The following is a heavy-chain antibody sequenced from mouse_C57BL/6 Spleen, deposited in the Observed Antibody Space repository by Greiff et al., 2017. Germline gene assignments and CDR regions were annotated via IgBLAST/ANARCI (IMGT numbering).Heavy chain of an antibody. J-gene: IGHJ1*03. CDR3: ARENYGYFDV. CDR1: GFTFSDYY. V-gene: IGHV5-16*01. CDR2: INYDGSST. Sequence: DVMVVESEGGLVQPGSSMKLSCTASGFTFSDYYMAWVRQAPEKGLEWVANINYDGSSTYYLDSLKSRFIISRDNAKNILYLQMSSLKSEDTATYYCARENYGYFDVWGTGTTVTVSS.